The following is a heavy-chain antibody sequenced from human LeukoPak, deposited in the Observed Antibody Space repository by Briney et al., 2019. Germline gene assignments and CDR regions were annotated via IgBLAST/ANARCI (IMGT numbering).Heavy chain of an antibody. CDR2: ISGSGGTT. CDR3: AKDLGRYRNNFFDY. CDR1: GFTVSSNY. J-gene: IGHJ4*02. V-gene: IGHV3-23*01. Sequence: GGSLRLSCAASGFTVSSNYMSWVRQAPGKGLEWVSSISGSGGTTYYADSVKGRFTISRDDSKNTLYLQMNSLRADDTAVYYCAKDLGRYRNNFFDYWGQGNLVTVSS. D-gene: IGHD1-26*01.